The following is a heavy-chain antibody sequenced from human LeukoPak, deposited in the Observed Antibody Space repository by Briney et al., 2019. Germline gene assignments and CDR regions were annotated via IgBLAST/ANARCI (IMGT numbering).Heavy chain of an antibody. CDR1: GGSISSSSYY. V-gene: IGHV4-39*01. D-gene: IGHD1-26*01. CDR2: IYYSGST. Sequence: SETLSLTCTVSGGSISSSSYYWGWIRQPPGKGLEWIGSIYYSGSTYFNPSLKSRVTISVDTSKNQFSLELSSVTAADTAVYYCATSGSYYRVFDYWGQGTLVTVSS. J-gene: IGHJ4*02. CDR3: ATSGSYYRVFDY.